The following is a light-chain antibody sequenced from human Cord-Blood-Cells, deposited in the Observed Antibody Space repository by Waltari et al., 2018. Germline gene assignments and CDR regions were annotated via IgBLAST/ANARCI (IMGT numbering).Light chain of an antibody. J-gene: IGLJ1*01. V-gene: IGLV2-8*01. CDR3: SSYAGSNNYV. Sequence: QSALTQPPSASGSPGQSVTISCTGTSSDVGGYNYVSWYQQHPGKAPKLMIYEVSKRPSGVPDRFSGSTSGNTASLTVSGLQAEDEADYYCSSYAGSNNYVCGTGTKVTVL. CDR1: SSDVGGYNY. CDR2: EVS.